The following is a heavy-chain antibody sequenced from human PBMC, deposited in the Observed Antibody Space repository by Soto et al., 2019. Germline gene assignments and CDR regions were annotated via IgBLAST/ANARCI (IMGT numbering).Heavy chain of an antibody. J-gene: IGHJ4*02. V-gene: IGHV1-69*08. CDR3: ARGGHIAVVTDSFDS. CDR2: INPSGGGS. Sequence: ASVKVSCKASGGTFSSYTISWVRQAPGQGLEWMGRINPSGGGSTYAQKFQGRVTITMDSSTSTVFMELTSLRSADTAVYYCARGGHIAVVTDSFDSWGQGTLVTVS. CDR1: GGTFSSYT. D-gene: IGHD2-21*02.